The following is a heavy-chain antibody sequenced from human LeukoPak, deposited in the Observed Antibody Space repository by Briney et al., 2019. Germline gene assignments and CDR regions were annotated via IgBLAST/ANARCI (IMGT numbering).Heavy chain of an antibody. CDR1: GFTFSSYA. J-gene: IGHJ4*02. Sequence: GGSLRLSCAASGFTFSSYAMHWVRQAPGKGLGWVAVISYDGSNKYYADSVKGRFTISRDNSKNTLYLQMNSLRAEDTAVYYCARESYDFWSGYLGYFDYWGQGTLVTVSS. D-gene: IGHD3-3*01. V-gene: IGHV3-30*04. CDR2: ISYDGSNK. CDR3: ARESYDFWSGYLGYFDY.